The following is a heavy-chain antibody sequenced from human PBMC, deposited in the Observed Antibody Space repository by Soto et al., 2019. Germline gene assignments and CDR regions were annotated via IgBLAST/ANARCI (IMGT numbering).Heavy chain of an antibody. Sequence: QVQLQESGPGLVKPSQTLSLTCTVSGGSISSGGYYWSWIRQHPGKGLEWIGYIYYSGSTYYNPSLKSRVTISVDTSKNQFSLKLSSVTAADTAVYYCARGVTMVRGVILDYFDYWGQGTLVTGSS. CDR3: ARGVTMVRGVILDYFDY. V-gene: IGHV4-31*03. J-gene: IGHJ4*02. CDR2: IYYSGST. CDR1: GGSISSGGYY. D-gene: IGHD3-10*01.